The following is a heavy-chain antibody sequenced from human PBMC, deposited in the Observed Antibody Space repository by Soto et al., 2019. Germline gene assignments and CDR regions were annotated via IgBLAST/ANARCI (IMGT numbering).Heavy chain of an antibody. J-gene: IGHJ5*02. D-gene: IGHD2-21*02. V-gene: IGHV4-30-2*01. CDR3: ARGSDGVWNWFDP. Sequence: LSLTCAVSGGSISSGFYSWSWIRQPPGQGLEWIGYIYNSGNTYYNPSLMSRVTISVDRSQNHFSLKLTSVTAADTAAYYCARGSDGVWNWFDPWGQGTQVTVSS. CDR2: IYNSGNT. CDR1: GGSISSGFYS.